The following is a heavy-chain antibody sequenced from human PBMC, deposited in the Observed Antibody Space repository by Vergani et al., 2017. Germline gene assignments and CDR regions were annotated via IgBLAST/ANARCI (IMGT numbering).Heavy chain of an antibody. J-gene: IGHJ3*02. D-gene: IGHD3-22*01. Sequence: EVQLVESGGGLVQPGGSLRLSCAASGFTFSSYSMNWVRPAPGKGLAWVSYISSSSSTIYYADSVKGRFTISRDNAKNSLYLQMNSLRPEDTAVYYCARDPSTVVVIPDAFDIWGQGTMVTVSS. V-gene: IGHV3-48*01. CDR1: GFTFSSYS. CDR2: ISSSSSTI. CDR3: ARDPSTVVVIPDAFDI.